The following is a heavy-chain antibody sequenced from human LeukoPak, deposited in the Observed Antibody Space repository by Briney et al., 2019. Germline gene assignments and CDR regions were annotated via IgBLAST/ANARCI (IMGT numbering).Heavy chain of an antibody. J-gene: IGHJ6*02. Sequence: ASVKVSCKASGGTFSSYAISWVRQATGQGLEWMGWMNPNSGNTGYAQKFQGRVTMTRNTSISTAYMELSSLRSEDTAVYYCASYSYVPRYYYYGMDVWGQGTTVTVSS. CDR1: GGTFSSYA. V-gene: IGHV1-8*02. CDR2: MNPNSGNT. CDR3: ASYSYVPRYYYYGMDV. D-gene: IGHD5-18*01.